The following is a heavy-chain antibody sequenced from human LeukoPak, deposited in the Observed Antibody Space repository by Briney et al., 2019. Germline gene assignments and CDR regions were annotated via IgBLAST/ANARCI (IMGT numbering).Heavy chain of an antibody. Sequence: PGGSLRLSCAASGFTFSSYAMHWVRQAPGKGLEWVAVISYDGSIKNYAASVKGRLTSSRDNSKNTLYLQMNSLRAEDTAVYYCAKDGGDGDYFDYWGQGTLVTVSS. D-gene: IGHD2-21*02. J-gene: IGHJ4*02. CDR1: GFTFSSYA. V-gene: IGHV3-30*18. CDR3: AKDGGDGDYFDY. CDR2: ISYDGSIK.